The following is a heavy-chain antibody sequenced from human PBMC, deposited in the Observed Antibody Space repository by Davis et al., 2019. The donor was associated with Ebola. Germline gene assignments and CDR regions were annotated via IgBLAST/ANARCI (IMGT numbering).Heavy chain of an antibody. CDR1: GFTVSSNY. CDR3: ARVGSGGDIDY. D-gene: IGHD2-21*01. CDR2: IYSGGST. Sequence: GESLKISCAASGFTVSSNYMSWVRQAPGKGLEWVSVIYSGGSTYYADSVKGRFTISRDNSKNTLYLQMNSLRAEDTAVYYCARVGSGGDIDYWGQGTLVTVSS. J-gene: IGHJ4*02. V-gene: IGHV3-66*01.